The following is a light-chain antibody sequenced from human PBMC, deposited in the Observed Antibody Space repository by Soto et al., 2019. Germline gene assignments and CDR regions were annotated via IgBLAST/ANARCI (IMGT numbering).Light chain of an antibody. CDR2: DDN. Sequence: QSVLTQPPSVSAAPGQRVTISCSGSISNIGGNSVSWYQQLPGTAPKLLIYDDNKRPSGIPDRFSGSKSGTSATLGITGFQTGDEADYYCGSWDSSLSAYVFGTGNKVTVL. V-gene: IGLV1-51*01. CDR1: ISNIGGNS. J-gene: IGLJ1*01. CDR3: GSWDSSLSAYV.